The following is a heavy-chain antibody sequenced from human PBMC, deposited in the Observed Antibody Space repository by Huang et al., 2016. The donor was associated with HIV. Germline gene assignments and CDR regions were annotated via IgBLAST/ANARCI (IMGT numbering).Heavy chain of an antibody. Sequence: EVQLVESGGGLVQPGGSLKISCVASGFTFSDSAVHWVRQAPGQGLEWIGRIRSKADYYATGYSVSATGRFSISRDDSKNMAYLQIHSLRTDDTAMYFCARPTPGTTQFDHWGPGTLVTVAS. CDR3: ARPTPGTTQFDH. J-gene: IGHJ4*02. D-gene: IGHD1-1*01. CDR1: GFTFSDSA. CDR2: IRSKADYYAT. V-gene: IGHV3-73*01.